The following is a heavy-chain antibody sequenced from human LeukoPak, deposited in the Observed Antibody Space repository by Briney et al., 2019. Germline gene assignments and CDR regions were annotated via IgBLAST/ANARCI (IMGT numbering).Heavy chain of an antibody. CDR1: RVNFQYAW. J-gene: IGHJ4*02. V-gene: IGHV3-15*01. CDR2: IKIKRDGETT. D-gene: IGHD2-15*01. CDR3: TSLVGSPAY. Sequence: PGGALRLPRAASRVNFQYAWMTWVRQAPGKGLEWVGRIKIKRDGETTDYAARVKSRFSISRDDSKNTVYLKMNSHRTEYTAVYYCTSLVGSPAYWGQGTLVIVSS.